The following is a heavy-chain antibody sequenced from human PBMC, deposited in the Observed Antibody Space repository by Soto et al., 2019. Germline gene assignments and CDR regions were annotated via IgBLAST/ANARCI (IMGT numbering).Heavy chain of an antibody. CDR2: INPNSGGT. J-gene: IGHJ6*02. D-gene: IGHD6-13*01. CDR3: ARGSQSSTTELYGMDV. CDR1: GYTFTGYY. V-gene: IGHV1-2*04. Sequence: ASVKVSCKASGYTFTGYYMHCVRQAPGQGLEWMGWINPNSGGTNYAQKFQGWVTMTRDTSISTAYMELSRLRSDDTAVYYCARGSQSSTTELYGMDVWGQGTTVTVSS.